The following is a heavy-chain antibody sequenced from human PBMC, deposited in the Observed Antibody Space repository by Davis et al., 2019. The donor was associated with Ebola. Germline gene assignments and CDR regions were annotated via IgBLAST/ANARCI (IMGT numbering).Heavy chain of an antibody. V-gene: IGHV1-2*04. Sequence: AASVKVSCKASGYTFTGYYMHWVRQAPGQGLEWMGWINPNSGGTNYAQKFQGWVTITRDTSASTAYMELSSLRSEDTAVYYCARTCSSTSCYELYFDYWGQGTLVTVSS. CDR3: ARTCSSTSCYELYFDY. CDR2: INPNSGGT. J-gene: IGHJ4*02. CDR1: GYTFTGYY. D-gene: IGHD2-2*01.